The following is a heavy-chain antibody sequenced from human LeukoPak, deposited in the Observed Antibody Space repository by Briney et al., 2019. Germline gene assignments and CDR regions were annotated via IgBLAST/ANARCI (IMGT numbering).Heavy chain of an antibody. CDR2: INPSGGSI. D-gene: IGHD2-15*01. CDR3: ARQGGSKPLNYFDF. J-gene: IGHJ4*02. Sequence: ASVKVSCKASGYSFTTYYMHWVRQAPGQGLECMGIINPSGGSISYAQKFQGRVTMTRDTSTSTVYMELSSLRSEDTAVYYCARQGGSKPLNYFDFWGQGTLVTVSS. V-gene: IGHV1-46*01. CDR1: GYSFTTYY.